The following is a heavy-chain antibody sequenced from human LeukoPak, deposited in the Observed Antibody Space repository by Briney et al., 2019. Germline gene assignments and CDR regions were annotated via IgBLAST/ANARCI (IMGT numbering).Heavy chain of an antibody. D-gene: IGHD6-13*01. Sequence: GGSLRLSCAASGFTFSSYAMSWVRQAPGKGLEWVSAISGSGGSTYYADSVKGRFTISRGNSKNTLYLQMNSLRAEDTAVYYCAKGSSSWHDAFDIWGQGTMVTVSS. CDR2: ISGSGGST. CDR1: GFTFSSYA. V-gene: IGHV3-23*01. CDR3: AKGSSSWHDAFDI. J-gene: IGHJ3*02.